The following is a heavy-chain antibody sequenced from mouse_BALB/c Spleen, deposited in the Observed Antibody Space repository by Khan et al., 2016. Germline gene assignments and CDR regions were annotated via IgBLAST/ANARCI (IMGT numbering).Heavy chain of an antibody. V-gene: IGHV3-6*02. CDR1: GYSITSGYY. J-gene: IGHJ4*01. CDR3: ARLRRVYAMVY. D-gene: IGHD2-12*01. CDR2: ISYDGSN. Sequence: EVQLQESGPGLVKPSQSLSLTCSVTGYSITSGYYWNWIRQFPGNNLEWMGYISYDGSNNYNPSLKNRISIARDTSKHQFFLKLNSVTTEDTATXYCARLRRVYAMVYWGQGTSVTVSS.